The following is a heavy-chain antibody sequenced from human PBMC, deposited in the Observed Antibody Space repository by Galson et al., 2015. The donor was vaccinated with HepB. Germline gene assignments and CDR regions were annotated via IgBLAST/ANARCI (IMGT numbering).Heavy chain of an antibody. CDR1: GFTFDDYA. V-gene: IGHV3-9*01. CDR3: AKDIHSGVTT. J-gene: IGHJ4*02. CDR2: ISWNSGSI. D-gene: IGHD3-22*01. Sequence: SLRLSCAASGFTFDDYAMHWVRQAPGKGLEWVSGISWNSGSIGYADSVKGRFTISRDNAKNSLYLQMNSLRAEDTALYYCAKDIHSGVTTWGQGTLVTVSS.